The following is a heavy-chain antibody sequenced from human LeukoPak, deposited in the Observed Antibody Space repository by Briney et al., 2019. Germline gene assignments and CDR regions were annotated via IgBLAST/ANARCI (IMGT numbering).Heavy chain of an antibody. CDR2: ISGNGGST. CDR3: AKFEGYCSGGSCYDDAFDI. J-gene: IGHJ3*02. Sequence: GGSLRLSCAASGLTFSSYGMSWVRQAPGKGLEWVSAISGNGGSTDYADSVKGRFTISRDNSKNTLYLQMNSLRAEDTAVYYCAKFEGYCSGGSCYDDAFDIWGQGTVVTVSS. CDR1: GLTFSSYG. V-gene: IGHV3-23*01. D-gene: IGHD2-15*01.